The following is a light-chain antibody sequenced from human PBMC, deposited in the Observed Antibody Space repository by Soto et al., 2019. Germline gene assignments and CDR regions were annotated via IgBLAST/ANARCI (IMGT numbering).Light chain of an antibody. V-gene: IGKV1-39*01. CDR1: QSISSY. J-gene: IGKJ5*01. CDR2: AAS. CDR3: QQANTFPIT. Sequence: DVRMSQSASSLSASVGDRVTITCRASQSISSYLNWYQQKPGKAPKLLIYAASSLQSGVPSRFSGSGSGTDFTLTISSLQPEDSASYYCQQANTFPITFGQGTLLAVK.